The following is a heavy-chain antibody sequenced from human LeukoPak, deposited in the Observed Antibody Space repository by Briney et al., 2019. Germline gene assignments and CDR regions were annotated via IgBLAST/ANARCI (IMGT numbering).Heavy chain of an antibody. CDR2: ISYDGSNK. V-gene: IGHV3-30*18. Sequence: GRSLRLSCAASGFTFSSYGMHWVRQAPGKGLEWVAVISYDGSNKYYADSVKGRFTISRDNSKNTLYLQMNSLRAEDTAVYYCANGYIGEPIDYWGQGTLVTVSS. D-gene: IGHD3-10*01. CDR3: ANGYIGEPIDY. J-gene: IGHJ4*02. CDR1: GFTFSSYG.